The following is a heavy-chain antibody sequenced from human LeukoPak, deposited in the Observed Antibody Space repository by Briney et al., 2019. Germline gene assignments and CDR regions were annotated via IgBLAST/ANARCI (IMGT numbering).Heavy chain of an antibody. D-gene: IGHD4-17*01. CDR2: ISSSSSVI. CDR1: GFTFSSYN. J-gene: IGHJ3*02. Sequence: GGSLRLSCAASGFTFSSYNMNWVRQAPGKGLEWVSYISSSSSVIYYADSVKGRFTISRDNAKNSLSLQMNSLRAEDTAVYYCAREGALTVTKDAFDIWGQGTMVTVSS. V-gene: IGHV3-48*04. CDR3: AREGALTVTKDAFDI.